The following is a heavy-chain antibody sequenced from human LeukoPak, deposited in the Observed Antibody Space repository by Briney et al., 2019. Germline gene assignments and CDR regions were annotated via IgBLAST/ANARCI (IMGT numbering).Heavy chain of an antibody. V-gene: IGHV3-43*02. Sequence: GSLRLSCAASGFTFDDYAMHWVRQAPGKGLEWVSLISGDGGSTYYADSVKGRFTISRDNSKNSLYLQMNSLRTEDTALYYCATEVRAFDIWGQGTMVTVSS. CDR2: ISGDGGST. CDR1: GFTFDDYA. J-gene: IGHJ3*02. D-gene: IGHD1-14*01. CDR3: ATEVRAFDI.